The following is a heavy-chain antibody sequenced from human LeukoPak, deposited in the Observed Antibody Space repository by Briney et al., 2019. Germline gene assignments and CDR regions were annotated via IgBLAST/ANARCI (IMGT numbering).Heavy chain of an antibody. Sequence: SETLSLTCTVSGGSISGYYWSWIRQPPGKGLEWIGEINHSGSTNYNPSLKSRVTISVDTSKNQFSLKLSSVTAADTAVYYCARGRYTYYDFWSGPKYYYYGMDVWGQGTTVTVSS. V-gene: IGHV4-34*01. CDR3: ARGRYTYYDFWSGPKYYYYGMDV. D-gene: IGHD3-3*01. CDR1: GGSISGYY. J-gene: IGHJ6*02. CDR2: INHSGST.